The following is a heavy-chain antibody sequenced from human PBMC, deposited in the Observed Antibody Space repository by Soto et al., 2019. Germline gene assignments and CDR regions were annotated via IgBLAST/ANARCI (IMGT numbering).Heavy chain of an antibody. CDR1: GFTFDDYA. D-gene: IGHD3-3*01. CDR3: AKDPGPVLRFLEPYYYYYMDV. Sequence: GGSLRLSCAASGFTFDDYAMHWVRQAPGKGLEWVSGISWNSGSIGYADSVKGRFTISRDNAKNSLYLQMNSLRAEDTALYYCAKDPGPVLRFLEPYYYYYMDVWGKGTTVTVSS. CDR2: ISWNSGSI. V-gene: IGHV3-9*01. J-gene: IGHJ6*03.